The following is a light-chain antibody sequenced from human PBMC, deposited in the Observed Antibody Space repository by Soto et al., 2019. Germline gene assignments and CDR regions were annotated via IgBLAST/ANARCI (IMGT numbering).Light chain of an antibody. J-gene: IGKJ2*01. V-gene: IGKV3-15*01. CDR3: QQYNNWPPYT. CDR1: QSVGRN. CDR2: GAA. Sequence: EIVMTQSPATLSVSPGERATLSCGASQSVGRNLAWYQQKPGQAPRLITYGAATRATGTPARFSGSGSGTEFTLTISSLQSEDFAVYYCQQYNNWPPYTFGQGTKLEIK.